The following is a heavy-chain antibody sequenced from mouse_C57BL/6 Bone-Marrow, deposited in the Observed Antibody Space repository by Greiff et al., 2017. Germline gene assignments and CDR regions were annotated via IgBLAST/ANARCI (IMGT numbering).Heavy chain of an antibody. J-gene: IGHJ1*03. CDR3: TTELRRGYFDV. D-gene: IGHD1-1*01. CDR2: IDPENGDT. CDR1: GFNIKDDY. V-gene: IGHV14-4*01. Sequence: VQLQQSGAELVRPGASVKLSCTASGFNIKDDYMHWVKQRPEQGLEWIGWIDPENGDTEYASKFQGKATITADTSSNAAYLQLSSLTSEDTAVYYCTTELRRGYFDVWGTGTTVTVSS.